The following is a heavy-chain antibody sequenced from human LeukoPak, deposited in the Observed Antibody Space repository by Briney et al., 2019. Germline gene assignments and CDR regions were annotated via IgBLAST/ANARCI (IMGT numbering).Heavy chain of an antibody. Sequence: PGGSLRLSCAGSGFALKSYSLSWVRQAPGKGLEWVSSISSTSAYIYYADSVKGRFTISRDNAKNTLYLQMNSLRAEDTAVYYCARDYYDSSGYYDYWGQGTLVTVSS. D-gene: IGHD3-22*01. CDR3: ARDYYDSSGYYDY. CDR2: ISSTSAYI. V-gene: IGHV3-21*01. CDR1: GFALKSYS. J-gene: IGHJ4*02.